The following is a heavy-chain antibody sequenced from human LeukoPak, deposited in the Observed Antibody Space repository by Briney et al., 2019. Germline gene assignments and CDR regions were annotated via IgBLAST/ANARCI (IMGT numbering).Heavy chain of an antibody. V-gene: IGHV3-23*01. CDR2: VSGSGDRM. J-gene: IGHJ4*02. CDR3: AKAAAAPGFDF. Sequence: TGGSLRLSCAASGFTSSSYALNWVRQAPGKGLEWVATVSGSGDRMYHADSVKGRFTISRDNSKNTIYLHMNSLRAEDTALYYCAKAAAAPGFDFWGQGTLVTVSS. CDR1: GFTSSSYA. D-gene: IGHD6-13*01.